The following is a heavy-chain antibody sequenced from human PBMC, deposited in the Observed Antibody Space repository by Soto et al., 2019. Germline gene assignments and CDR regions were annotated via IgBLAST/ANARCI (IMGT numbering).Heavy chain of an antibody. V-gene: IGHV4-4*02. D-gene: IGHD3-22*01. CDR3: ARVSEGSGFQPNE. CDR1: VGSISSSNW. CDR2: VSHSEST. J-gene: IGHJ4*02. Sequence: QVQLQESGPGLVKPSGTLSLTCAVSVGSISSSNWWSWVRQPPGEGLEWIGEVSHSESTNYNPSLKSRVTISVDKSKNQVSLKLSSVTAADTAVYYCARVSEGSGFQPNEWGKGTLVTVSS.